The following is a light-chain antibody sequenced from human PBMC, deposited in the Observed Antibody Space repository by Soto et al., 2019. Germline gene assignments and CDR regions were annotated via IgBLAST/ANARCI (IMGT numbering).Light chain of an antibody. Sequence: DIQMTQSPSSLSASVGDRVTITCRASQGIRDALGWYQQKPGKVPKRLIYSASSLQNGVPSRFSGSESETVFTLTITSLQPEDFAPYFCLQHSDYPFTFGQGTRLRS. J-gene: IGKJ2*01. CDR1: QGIRDA. V-gene: IGKV1-17*01. CDR2: SAS. CDR3: LQHSDYPFT.